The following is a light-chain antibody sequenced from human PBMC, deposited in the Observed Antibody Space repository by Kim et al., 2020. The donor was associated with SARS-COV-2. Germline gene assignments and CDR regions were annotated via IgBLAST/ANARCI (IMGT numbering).Light chain of an antibody. J-gene: IGKJ2*01. CDR1: QTISSY. CDR3: QQSYSTLYT. V-gene: IGKV1-39*01. Sequence: SASRGDRVTIKCRASQTISSYLNWYQQKPGKAPNLLIYAASSLQSGVPSRFSGSGSGTDFTLTISSLQPEDFATYYCQQSYSTLYTFGQGTKLEI. CDR2: AAS.